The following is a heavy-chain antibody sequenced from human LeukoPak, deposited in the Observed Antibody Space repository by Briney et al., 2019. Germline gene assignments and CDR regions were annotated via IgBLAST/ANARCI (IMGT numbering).Heavy chain of an antibody. CDR1: GFTFSDEY. D-gene: IGHD3-9*01. J-gene: IGHJ4*02. V-gene: IGHV3-11*06. CDR3: ARGGLRYFDCFDY. CDR2: ISNSGSYT. Sequence: GGSLRLSCAASGFTFSDEYMSWIRQAPGKGLEWVSYISNSGSYTNYADSVKGRFTISRDNAKNSLYLQMNSLRAEDTAVYYCARGGLRYFDCFDYWGQGTLVTVSS.